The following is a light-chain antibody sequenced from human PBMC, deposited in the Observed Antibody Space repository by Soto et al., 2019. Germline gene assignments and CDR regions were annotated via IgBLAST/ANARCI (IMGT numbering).Light chain of an antibody. V-gene: IGKV1-13*02. J-gene: IGKJ5*01. Sequence: AIQLTQSPSSLSASVGDRVTITCRPSQGISSALAWYQQKPGKAPKLLIYDASSLESGVPSRFSGSGSGTDFTLTISSLQPEDFATYYCQQFNSYPTFGQGTRLEIK. CDR3: QQFNSYPT. CDR1: QGISSA. CDR2: DAS.